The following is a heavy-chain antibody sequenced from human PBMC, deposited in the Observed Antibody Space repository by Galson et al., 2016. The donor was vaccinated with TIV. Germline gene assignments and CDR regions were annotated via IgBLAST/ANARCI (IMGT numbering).Heavy chain of an antibody. V-gene: IGHV3-30*04. CDR1: GFTFSDFA. J-gene: IGHJ4*01. CDR3: AKTEDCASTACYRSFNC. Sequence: ALRLSCAGSGFTFSDFAIHWVRQAPGKGLEWVAVISNDGTKKDYADSVKGRFTLTRDNAKNTLYPQMNSLRPEDTAMYYCAKTEDCASTACYRSFNCWGHGTLVTVSS. CDR2: ISNDGTKK. D-gene: IGHD2-2*02.